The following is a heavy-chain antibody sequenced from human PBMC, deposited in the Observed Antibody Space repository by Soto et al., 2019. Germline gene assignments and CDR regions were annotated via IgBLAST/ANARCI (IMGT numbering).Heavy chain of an antibody. CDR3: ARVGSSWSFDY. V-gene: IGHV3-33*01. J-gene: IGHJ4*02. Sequence: QAQLVESGGGVVQPGRSLRLSCAASGFTFSGYGMHWVRQAPGKGLEWVAIIWYDGSNKYYADSVKGRFTISRDSSKNTLYLQMNSLRAEDTAVYYCARVGSSWSFDYWGQGTLVTVSS. D-gene: IGHD6-13*01. CDR1: GFTFSGYG. CDR2: IWYDGSNK.